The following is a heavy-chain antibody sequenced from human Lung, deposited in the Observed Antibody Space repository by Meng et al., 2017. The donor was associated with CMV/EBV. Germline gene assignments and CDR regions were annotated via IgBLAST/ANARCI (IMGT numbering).Heavy chain of an antibody. CDR2: IYFRGRT. Sequence: GSXRLXCSVSGGSVNSGMHYWTWIRQPPGKGLEWIGYIYFRGRTEYNPSLKSRVTISVDTSRNQFSLKLISMTAADTAIYYCARVRGDGYNPEFDYWVQGTXVTVSS. CDR1: GGSVNSGMHY. V-gene: IGHV4-61*01. J-gene: IGHJ4*02. CDR3: ARVRGDGYNPEFDY. D-gene: IGHD5-24*01.